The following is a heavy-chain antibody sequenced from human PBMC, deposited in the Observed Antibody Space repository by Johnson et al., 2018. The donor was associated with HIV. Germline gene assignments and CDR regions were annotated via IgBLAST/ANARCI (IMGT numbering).Heavy chain of an antibody. CDR3: AREYSSGYPDAFDI. CDR2: IGTAGDT. D-gene: IGHD3-22*01. CDR1: GFIFSSYD. Sequence: VQLEESGGGLVQPGGSLRLSCAASGFIFSSYDMHWVRQATGKGLEWVSAIGTAGDTYYPGSVKGRFTISRENAKNSLYLQMNSLRAEDTAVYYCAREYSSGYPDAFDIWGQGTMVTVSS. V-gene: IGHV3-13*01. J-gene: IGHJ3*02.